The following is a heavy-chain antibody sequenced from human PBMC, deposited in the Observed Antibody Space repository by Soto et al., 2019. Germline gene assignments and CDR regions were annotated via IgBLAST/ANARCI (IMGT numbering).Heavy chain of an antibody. CDR3: TTDYGWAFAI. CDR1: GFMMSDAK. CDR2: IQRKTDGGAA. Sequence: EVQLVASGGGLVKPGESLRLSCAGSGFMMSDAKMTWVRLAPGKGLEWLGRIQRKTDGGAADYPAAVTGRFIISRDDSKNTLYLQLNNLKTEDTAVYYCTTDYGWAFAIWGQGTTVTVSS. D-gene: IGHD4-17*01. V-gene: IGHV3-15*01. J-gene: IGHJ3*02.